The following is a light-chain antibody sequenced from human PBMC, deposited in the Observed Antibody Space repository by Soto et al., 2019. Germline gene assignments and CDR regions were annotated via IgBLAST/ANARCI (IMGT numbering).Light chain of an antibody. J-gene: IGLJ1*01. Sequence: QSAPTQPASVSGAPGAAITVCRTRNSSNLGGYNYVSWYQHHPGKAPKLIIYDVTNRPSGVSNPFSGSKSGNTASLTISGLQPEDEADYYCSSYTTSNTRQIVFGTGTKVTVL. V-gene: IGLV2-14*03. CDR3: SSYTTSNTRQIV. CDR2: DVT. CDR1: SSNLGGYNY.